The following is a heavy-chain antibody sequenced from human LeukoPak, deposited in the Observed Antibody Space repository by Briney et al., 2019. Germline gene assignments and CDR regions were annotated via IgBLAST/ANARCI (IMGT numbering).Heavy chain of an antibody. CDR3: ARDKGAAAGSDYYYGMDV. CDR2: ISAGNGNT. V-gene: IGHV1-3*01. J-gene: IGHJ6*04. D-gene: IGHD6-13*01. Sequence: ASVEVSCKASGYTFTNYPIHWVRQARGHRLEWMGWISAGNGNTKYSQKFKDRVTITRDTSASTAYMELSSLRSEDTAVYYCARDKGAAAGSDYYYGMDVWGTGTTVTVSS. CDR1: GYTFTNYP.